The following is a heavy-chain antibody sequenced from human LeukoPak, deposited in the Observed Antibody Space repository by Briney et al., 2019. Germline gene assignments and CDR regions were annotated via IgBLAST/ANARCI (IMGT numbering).Heavy chain of an antibody. V-gene: IGHV3-23*01. CDR1: GFTFSSYA. J-gene: IGHJ4*02. D-gene: IGHD3-22*01. CDR2: ISGSGGST. CDR3: AKSNLPVGDSSGYYYGYFDY. Sequence: GGSLRLSCAASGFTFSSYAMSWVRQAPGKGLEWVSAISGSGGSTYYADSVKGRFTISRDNSKNTLYLQMNSLRAEDTAVYYCAKSNLPVGDSSGYYYGYFDYWGQGTLVTVSS.